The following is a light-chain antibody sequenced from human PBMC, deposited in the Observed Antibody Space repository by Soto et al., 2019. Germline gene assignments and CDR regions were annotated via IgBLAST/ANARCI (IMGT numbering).Light chain of an antibody. J-gene: IGLJ2*01. CDR2: GNN. Sequence: QLVLAQPPSVSGAPGQRVTISCTGSSSNIGANYDVRWYQQLPGSAPKLLIYGNNNRPSGVPDRFSGSKSGTSASLAITGLQAEDEADYYCQSYDSSLSGVLFGGGTKLTVL. V-gene: IGLV1-40*01. CDR3: QSYDSSLSGVL. CDR1: SSNIGANYD.